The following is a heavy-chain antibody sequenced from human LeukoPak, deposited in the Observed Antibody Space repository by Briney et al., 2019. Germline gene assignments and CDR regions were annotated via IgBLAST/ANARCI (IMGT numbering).Heavy chain of an antibody. J-gene: IGHJ4*02. D-gene: IGHD3-22*01. CDR1: GFTFSSYA. Sequence: GGSLRLSCVASGFTFSSYAMHWVRQTPGRGLEYVSGINSNGGSTQYANAVKGRFTISRDNAKHTLYLQIGSLRTEDMAVYYCAREAYYDSSGYYDYWGQGNLVTVSS. CDR3: AREAYYDSSGYYDY. V-gene: IGHV3-64*01. CDR2: INSNGGST.